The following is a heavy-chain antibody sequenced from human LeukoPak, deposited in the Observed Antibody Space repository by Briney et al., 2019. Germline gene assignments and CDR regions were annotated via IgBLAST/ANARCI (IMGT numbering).Heavy chain of an antibody. V-gene: IGHV4-59*01. CDR1: GCSISSYY. CDR2: IYYSGSI. J-gene: IGHJ6*02. D-gene: IGHD2-15*01. Sequence: KPPETLSLTCTVSGCSISSYYWSWIRQPPGKGLEWIGYIYYSGSIKYNPSLKSRVTISVDTSKSQFSLKLSSVTAADTAVYYCARSKGSYYYYGMDVWGQGTTVTVSS. CDR3: ARSKGSYYYYGMDV.